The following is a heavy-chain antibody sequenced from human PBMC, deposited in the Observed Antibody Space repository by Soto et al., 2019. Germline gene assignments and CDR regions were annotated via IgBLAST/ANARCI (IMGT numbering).Heavy chain of an antibody. CDR2: INPSDGTT. V-gene: IGHV1-46*01. CDR3: AKWTCSGGSCYFDY. Sequence: ASVKISCKASGYTITTYFMQWVRQATGQGLEWVGIINPSDGTTSYAQKFQGRVTMTRDTSTNTLYVQMNSLRAEDTAVYYCAKWTCSGGSCYFDYWGQGTLVTVSS. J-gene: IGHJ4*02. D-gene: IGHD2-15*01. CDR1: GYTITTYF.